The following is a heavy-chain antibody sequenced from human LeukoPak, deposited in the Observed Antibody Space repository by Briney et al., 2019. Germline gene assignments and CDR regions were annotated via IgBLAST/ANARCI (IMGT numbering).Heavy chain of an antibody. Sequence: GESLKISCKVSGYNFPSYWITWVRQVPGKGLEWMGRIAPSDSYTNYNPSFEGRVTMSVEKSITTVYLQWSSLKASDTAMYYCVRQPPGVYDTTQNWFDPWGQGTLVTVSS. CDR1: GYNFPSYW. V-gene: IGHV5-10-1*01. CDR3: VRQPPGVYDTTQNWFDP. CDR2: IAPSDSYT. D-gene: IGHD3-22*01. J-gene: IGHJ5*02.